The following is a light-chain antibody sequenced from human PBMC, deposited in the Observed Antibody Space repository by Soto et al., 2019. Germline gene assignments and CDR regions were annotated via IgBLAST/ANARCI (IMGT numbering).Light chain of an antibody. V-gene: IGKV3-11*01. CDR1: ENVDIY. CDR2: DAS. Sequence: ETVLTQSPATLSLSPGERTTLSCRASENVDIYLAWYQQKPGQAPRLLIYDASNSATGIPARFSGSGSGTAFSLTISSLAPEDFAVYYCQQRRNWPPLTFGGGTRVEIK. J-gene: IGKJ4*01. CDR3: QQRRNWPPLT.